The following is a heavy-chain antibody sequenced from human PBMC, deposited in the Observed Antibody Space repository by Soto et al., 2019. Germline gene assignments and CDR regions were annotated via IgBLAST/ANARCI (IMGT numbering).Heavy chain of an antibody. CDR3: ARFGYCSSTSCPSYFDY. V-gene: IGHV4-31*03. Sequence: QVQLQESGPGLVKPSQTLSLTCTVSGGSISSGAFYWSWIRQHPGKGLEWIGYIYYSGSAYYNPSIKSRLTISVDTSKNQFSLNLSSVTAADTAVYYCARFGYCSSTSCPSYFDYWGQGTLVTVSS. CDR2: IYYSGSA. D-gene: IGHD2-2*03. CDR1: GGSISSGAFY. J-gene: IGHJ4*02.